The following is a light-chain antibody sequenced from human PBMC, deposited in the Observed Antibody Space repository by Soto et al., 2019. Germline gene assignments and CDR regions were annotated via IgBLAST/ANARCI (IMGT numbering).Light chain of an antibody. CDR3: QQTYGTPIT. Sequence: DIQVTQSPYSLSSSVGYRFTITCLSSQDISIYLNWCQQRPGKAPKLLIYAASSLQSGVPSRFSGSGSGTDFNLTISSLQPEDFATYFCQQTYGTPITFGQGTRLENK. V-gene: IGKV1-39*01. CDR1: QDISIY. J-gene: IGKJ5*01. CDR2: AAS.